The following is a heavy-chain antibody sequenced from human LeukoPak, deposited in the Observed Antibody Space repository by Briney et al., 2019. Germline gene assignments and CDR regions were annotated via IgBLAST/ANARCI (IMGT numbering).Heavy chain of an antibody. Sequence: GAAMKSSSKASGSTFTCYYMHWVRPAPGQGLEWMGWINPNSGGTNYAQMFQGRVTMTRDTSISTVYMELSSLRSDDTAVYYCAREYTYGQGVDYWGQGTLVTVSS. J-gene: IGHJ4*02. CDR1: GSTFTCYY. V-gene: IGHV1-2*02. CDR2: INPNSGGT. D-gene: IGHD5-18*01. CDR3: AREYTYGQGVDY.